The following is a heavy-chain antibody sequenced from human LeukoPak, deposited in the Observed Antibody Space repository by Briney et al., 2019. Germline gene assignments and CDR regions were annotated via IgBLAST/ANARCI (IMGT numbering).Heavy chain of an antibody. CDR3: AKGVHYDSSGYYSYYYYMDV. J-gene: IGHJ6*03. V-gene: IGHV3-23*01. D-gene: IGHD3-22*01. CDR2: ISGSGGST. Sequence: GGTLRLSCAASGFTFSSYGMSWVRQAPGKGLEWVSAISGSGGSTYYADSVKGRFTISRDNSKNTLYLQMNSLRAEDTAVYYCAKGVHYDSSGYYSYYYYMDVWGKGTTVTISS. CDR1: GFTFSSYG.